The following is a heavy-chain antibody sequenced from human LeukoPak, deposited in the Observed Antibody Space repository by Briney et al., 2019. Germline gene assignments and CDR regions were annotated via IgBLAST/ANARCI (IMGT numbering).Heavy chain of an antibody. J-gene: IGHJ4*02. D-gene: IGHD3-3*01. CDR1: GGSISSDNFY. CDR3: AREGGFYRPLDY. Sequence: SETLSLTCTVSGGSISSDNFYWGWIRQPPGKGLGWIGDVHLDGWANHNPSLESRLTMSVDLYEAHISLKLTSVTAADTAVYYCAREGGFYRPLDYSGQGTLVTVYS. V-gene: IGHV4-39*07. CDR2: VHLDGWA.